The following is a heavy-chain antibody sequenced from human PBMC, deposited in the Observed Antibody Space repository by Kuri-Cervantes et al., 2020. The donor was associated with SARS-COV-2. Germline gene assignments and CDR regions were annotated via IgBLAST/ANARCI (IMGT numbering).Heavy chain of an antibody. CDR2: ISSSSGSI. CDR3: ARDASVRFGEVYFDY. D-gene: IGHD3-10*01. CDR1: GFTFSSYN. J-gene: IGHJ4*02. V-gene: IGHV3-21*01. Sequence: GGSLRLSCAAFGFTFSSYNMNWVRQAPGKGLEWVSSISSSSGSIYYADSLKGRFTISRDNSKNTLYLQMNSLRAEDTAMYYCARDASVRFGEVYFDYWGQGTLVTVSS.